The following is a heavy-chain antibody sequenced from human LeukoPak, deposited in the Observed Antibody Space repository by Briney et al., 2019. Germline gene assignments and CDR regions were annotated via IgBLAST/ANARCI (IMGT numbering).Heavy chain of an antibody. CDR1: GFTFSNAW. V-gene: IGHV3-15*01. CDR2: IKSKTDGGTT. CDR3: TTGDEGSGSDAFDI. D-gene: IGHD3-10*01. J-gene: IGHJ3*02. Sequence: GGSLRLSCAASGFTFSNAWMSWVRQAPGKGLEWVGRIKSKTDGGTTDYAAPVKGRFTISRDDSKNTLYLQMNSLKTEDTAVYYCTTGDEGSGSDAFDIWGQGTMVTVSS.